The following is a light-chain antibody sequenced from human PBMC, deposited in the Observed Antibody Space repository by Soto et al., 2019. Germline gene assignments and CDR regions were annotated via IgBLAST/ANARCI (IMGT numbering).Light chain of an antibody. Sequence: QSALTQPRSVSGSPGQSVTISCTGTSSDVGGYNYVSWYQQHPGKAPKLMIYDVSKRPSGVPDRFSGSKSGNTASLTISGLQAEDEAHYYCTSYTSSSTLLVFGGGAKVTVL. CDR2: DVS. V-gene: IGLV2-11*01. J-gene: IGLJ2*01. CDR3: TSYTSSSTLLV. CDR1: SSDVGGYNY.